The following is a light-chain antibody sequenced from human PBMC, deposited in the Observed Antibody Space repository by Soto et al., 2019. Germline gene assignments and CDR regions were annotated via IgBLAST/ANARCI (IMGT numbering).Light chain of an antibody. CDR2: DAS. CDR3: HQYNKWPRT. CDR1: QSVSSN. Sequence: EIVMTQSGSTLSVSPGERVTLSCRASQSVSSNLVWYHQKPGQAPRLLIYDASTRATGIPASYSGSGSAKEFSFTISSLQYDDVAVYFCHQYNKWPRTFGQWTKVYIK. J-gene: IGKJ1*01. V-gene: IGKV3-15*01.